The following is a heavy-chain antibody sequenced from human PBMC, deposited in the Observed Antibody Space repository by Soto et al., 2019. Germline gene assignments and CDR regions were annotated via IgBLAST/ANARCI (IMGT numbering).Heavy chain of an antibody. Sequence: EVPLVESGGALVKPGESLTLSCAASGFTFNSAWMTWVRQAPGKGLEWVGRIKSWTDGGRADTAAPVNGRFTSDRDDSKNKFYLQMNSLKSEDTAVYYCTTWRREKSCTSVSCDGDGDYWGQGTLVTVSS. CDR1: GFTFNSAW. CDR3: TTWRREKSCTSVSCDGDGDY. V-gene: IGHV3-15*02. CDR2: IKSWTDGGRA. D-gene: IGHD2-8*02. J-gene: IGHJ4*02.